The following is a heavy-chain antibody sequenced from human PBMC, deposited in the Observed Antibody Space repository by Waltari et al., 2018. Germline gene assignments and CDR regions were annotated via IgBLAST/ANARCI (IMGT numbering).Heavy chain of an antibody. CDR2: INHSGST. CDR3: ARLRTQTRGRVGHPVGDFDY. CDR1: GGSFSGYY. J-gene: IGHJ4*02. V-gene: IGHV4-34*01. Sequence: QVQLQQWGAGLLKPSETLSLTCAVYGGSFSGYYWSWIRQPPGKGLEWIGEINHSGSTNYNPARKSRVTISVDTSKNQFSLKLSSVTAADTAVYYCARLRTQTRGRVGHPVGDFDYWGQGTLVTVSS. D-gene: IGHD1-26*01.